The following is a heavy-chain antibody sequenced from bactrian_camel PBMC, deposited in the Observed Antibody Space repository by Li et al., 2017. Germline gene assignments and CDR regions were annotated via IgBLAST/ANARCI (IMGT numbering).Heavy chain of an antibody. J-gene: IGHJ6*01. CDR2: IISNGGST. CDR3: VRRVDGTGATDFGY. CDR1: GFTFSSYW. Sequence: QLVESGGGSVQAGGSLRLSCAASGFTFSSYWMYWVRQAPGKGLEWVSTIISNGGSTYYADSVKGRFTISRDDAKNTVYLQMNSLKPEDTAVYYCVRRVDGTGATDFGYWGQGTQVTVS. D-gene: IGHD6*01. V-gene: IGHV3S25*01.